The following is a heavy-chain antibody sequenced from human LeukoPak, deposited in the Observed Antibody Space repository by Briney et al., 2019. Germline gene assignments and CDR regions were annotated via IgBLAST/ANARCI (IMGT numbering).Heavy chain of an antibody. Sequence: SETLSLTCAVYGGSFSGYYWSWIRQPPGKGLEWIGEINHSGSTNYNPSPKSRVTISVDASKNQFSLKLSSVTAADTAVYYCARGGNTVPYYYDSSGYAFDIWGQGTMVTVSS. J-gene: IGHJ3*02. D-gene: IGHD3-22*01. CDR1: GGSFSGYY. CDR3: ARGGNTVPYYYDSSGYAFDI. V-gene: IGHV4-34*01. CDR2: INHSGST.